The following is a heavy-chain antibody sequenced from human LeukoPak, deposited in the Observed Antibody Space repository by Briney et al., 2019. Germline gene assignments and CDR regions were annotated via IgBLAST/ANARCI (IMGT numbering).Heavy chain of an antibody. CDR3: ARDLYSSRTNDAFVI. Sequence: GESLKISCKGSGYSFTNYWIGWVRQMPGKGLEWMGIIYPGDSDTRYSPSFQGQVTISADKSISTAYLQWSSLKAADTAMYYCARDLYSSRTNDAFVIWGQGTMVTVSS. D-gene: IGHD6-19*01. CDR1: GYSFTNYW. J-gene: IGHJ3*02. V-gene: IGHV5-51*01. CDR2: IYPGDSDT.